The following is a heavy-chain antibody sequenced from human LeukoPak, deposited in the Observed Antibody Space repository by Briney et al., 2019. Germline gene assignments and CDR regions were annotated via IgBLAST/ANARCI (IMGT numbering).Heavy chain of an antibody. D-gene: IGHD6-13*01. CDR2: MNPNSGNT. CDR3: ARGCSSSDWFDP. CDR1: GYTFTSYD. V-gene: IGHV1-8*01. Sequence: ASVKVSCKASGYTFTSYDINWVRQATGQGLEWMGWMNPNSGNTGYAQKFQGRVTVTRNTSISTAYMELSSLRSEDTAVYYCARGCSSSDWFDPWGQGTLVTVSS. J-gene: IGHJ5*02.